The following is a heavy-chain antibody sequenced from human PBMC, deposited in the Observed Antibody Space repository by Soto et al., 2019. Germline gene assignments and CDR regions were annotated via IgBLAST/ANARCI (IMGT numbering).Heavy chain of an antibody. CDR3: XSSYYAFWSSYWWYFDL. Sequence: PEGSLRLSCAASGFTFSSYSMNWVRQAPGKGLERVSYISSSSCTLYYADSVMGRFTISRDYAKNSLYLQMYSLRDAATGVYYCXSSYYAFWSSYWWYFDLLGPGTLVTIS. V-gene: IGHV3-48*02. J-gene: IGHJ2*01. CDR2: ISSSSCTL. CDR1: GFTFSSYS. D-gene: IGHD3-3*01.